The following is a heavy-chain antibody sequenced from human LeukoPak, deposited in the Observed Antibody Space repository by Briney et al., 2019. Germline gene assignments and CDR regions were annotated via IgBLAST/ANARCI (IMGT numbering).Heavy chain of an antibody. V-gene: IGHV3-30-3*01. Sequence: QPGGSLRLSCAASGFTFSNTAMSWVRRAPGKGLEWVAVISYDGSNKYYADSVKGRFTISRDNSKNTLYLQMNSLRAEDTAVYYCARDPIGSGSYYVFFDYWGQGTLVTVSS. CDR3: ARDPIGSGSYYVFFDY. J-gene: IGHJ4*02. D-gene: IGHD3-10*01. CDR2: ISYDGSNK. CDR1: GFTFSNTA.